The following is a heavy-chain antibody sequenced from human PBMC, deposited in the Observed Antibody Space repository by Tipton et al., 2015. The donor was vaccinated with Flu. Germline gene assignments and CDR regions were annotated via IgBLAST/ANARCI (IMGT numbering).Heavy chain of an antibody. Sequence: SLRLSCAASGFTFSRYAMSWVRQAPGKGLEWVSGVSGGGAITYFADSVKGRFTISRDNSKNILYLQMNSLRADDTAVYYCARRDYSNYVSEPKHWFDPWGQGILVTVSS. CDR1: GFTFSRYA. CDR3: ARRDYSNYVSEPKHWFDP. D-gene: IGHD4-11*01. J-gene: IGHJ5*02. CDR2: VSGGGAIT. V-gene: IGHV3-23*01.